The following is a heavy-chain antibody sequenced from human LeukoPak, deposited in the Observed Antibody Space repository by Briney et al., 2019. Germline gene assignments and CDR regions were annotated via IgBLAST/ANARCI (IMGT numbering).Heavy chain of an antibody. J-gene: IGHJ4*02. CDR3: RTYRWGDPFDF. V-gene: IGHV3-74*03. D-gene: IGHD3-16*01. Sequence: GGSLRLSCAASGFTFSSYWMHWVRQAPGKGLVWVSRINGDGTTTTYADSVKGRFTISRDNAKSTLYLQMNTLRIEDTAVYYCRTYRWGDPFDFWGQGALVTVSS. CDR2: INGDGTTT. CDR1: GFTFSSYW.